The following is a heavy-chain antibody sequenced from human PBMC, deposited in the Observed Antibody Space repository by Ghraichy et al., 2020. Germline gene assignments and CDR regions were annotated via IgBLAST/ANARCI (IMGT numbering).Heavy chain of an antibody. CDR1: GASIRDYY. D-gene: IGHD3-22*01. CDR2: IYYSGTT. Sequence: SQTLSLTCNVSGASIRDYYWSWIRQPPGRRLEWIGYIYYSGTTHYNPSLQSRVAISVDTSRSQFSINLRSVTAADTALYYCARQGFYDSGGNYGILNAFDLWGKGTMVTVSS. J-gene: IGHJ3*01. CDR3: ARQGFYDSGGNYGILNAFDL. V-gene: IGHV4-59*08.